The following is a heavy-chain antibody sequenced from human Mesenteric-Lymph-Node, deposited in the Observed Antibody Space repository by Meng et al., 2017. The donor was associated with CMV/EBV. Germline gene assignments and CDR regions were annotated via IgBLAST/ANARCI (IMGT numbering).Heavy chain of an antibody. J-gene: IGHJ4*02. D-gene: IGHD2-15*01. CDR3: ARGEGFCNGGTCYFDY. CDR2: IYSSGST. V-gene: IGHV4-39*07. Sequence: SETLSLTCTVSGGSISSSTYYWGWIRQPPGKGLEWIGSIYSSGSTYYNPSLKGRVIISVDTSKNQFSLKLSSVTAADTAVYFCARGEGFCNGGTCYFDYWGQGTLVTVSS. CDR1: GGSISSSTYY.